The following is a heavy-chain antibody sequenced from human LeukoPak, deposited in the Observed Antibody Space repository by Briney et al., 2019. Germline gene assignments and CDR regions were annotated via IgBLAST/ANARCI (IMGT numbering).Heavy chain of an antibody. CDR1: GFTFSEHY. V-gene: IGHV3-72*01. CDR2: SRNKAKSYTT. Sequence: GGSLRLSCAASGFTFSEHYMDWVRQAPGKGLEWVGRSRNKAKSYTTEYAASVKGRFTISRDDSKNSLYLQMTSLQTEDTAVYYCARGKDQLLNEDNWFDPWGQGTLVTVSP. CDR3: ARGKDQLLNEDNWFDP. D-gene: IGHD2-2*01. J-gene: IGHJ5*02.